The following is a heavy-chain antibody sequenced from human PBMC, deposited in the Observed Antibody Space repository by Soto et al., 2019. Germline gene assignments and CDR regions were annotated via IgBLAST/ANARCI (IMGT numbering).Heavy chain of an antibody. V-gene: IGHV1-58*01. Sequence: QMQLVQSGPEVKKPGTSVKVSCKASGFTFTSSAVQWVRQARGQRLEWIGWIVVGSGNTNYAQKFQERVTMTRDMSTSTAYMELSSLRSEDTAVYYCAAGYGSGWKTGYYFDYWGQGTLVTVSS. CDR1: GFTFTSSA. CDR2: IVVGSGNT. D-gene: IGHD6-19*01. CDR3: AAGYGSGWKTGYYFDY. J-gene: IGHJ4*02.